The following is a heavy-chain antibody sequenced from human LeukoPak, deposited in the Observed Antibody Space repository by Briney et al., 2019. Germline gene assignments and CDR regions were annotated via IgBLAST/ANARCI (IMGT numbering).Heavy chain of an antibody. V-gene: IGHV3-11*04. J-gene: IGHJ4*02. CDR3: ARALGFLEATMYYFDY. D-gene: IGHD3-3*01. CDR1: GFTFSDYY. CDR2: ISSSGSTI. Sequence: GGSLRLSCAASGFTFSDYYMSWIRQAPGKGLEWVSYISSSGSTIYYADSVKGRFTISRDNAKNSLYLQMNSLRAEDTAVYYCARALGFLEATMYYFDYWGQGTLVTVSS.